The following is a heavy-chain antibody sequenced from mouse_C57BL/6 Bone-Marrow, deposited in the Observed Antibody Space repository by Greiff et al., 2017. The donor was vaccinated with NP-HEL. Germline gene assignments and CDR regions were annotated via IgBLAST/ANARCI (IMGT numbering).Heavy chain of an antibody. D-gene: IGHD2-5*01. CDR2: IDPNSGGT. CDR3: ALAYYSNYGYAMDY. J-gene: IGHJ4*01. CDR1: GYTFTSYW. V-gene: IGHV1-72*01. Sequence: QVHVKQSGAELVKPGASVKLSCKASGYTFTSYWMHWVKQRPGRGLEWIGRIDPNSGGTKYNEKFKSKATLTVDKPSSTAYMQLSSLTSEDSAVYYCALAYYSNYGYAMDYWGQGTSVTVSS.